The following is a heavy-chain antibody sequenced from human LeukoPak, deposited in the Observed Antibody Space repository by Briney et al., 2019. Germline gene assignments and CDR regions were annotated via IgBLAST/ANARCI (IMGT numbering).Heavy chain of an antibody. CDR2: IYYSGST. Sequence: SETLSLTCTVSGGSISSYYWSWIRQPPGQGLEWIGYIYYSGSTNYNPSLKSRVTISVDTSKDQFSLKLSSVTTADPAVYYWARGGRPSRFDYWGQGTLVTVSS. CDR1: GGSISSYY. J-gene: IGHJ4*02. D-gene: IGHD3-16*01. CDR3: ARGGRPSRFDY. V-gene: IGHV4-59*08.